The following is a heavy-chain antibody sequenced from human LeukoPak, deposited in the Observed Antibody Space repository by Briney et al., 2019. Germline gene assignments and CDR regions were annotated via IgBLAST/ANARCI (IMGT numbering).Heavy chain of an antibody. CDR3: ARDGDITFGGVIMGDFAY. CDR2: ISSSSSYI. V-gene: IGHV3-21*01. D-gene: IGHD3-16*02. CDR1: GFTFSSYS. J-gene: IGHJ4*02. Sequence: GGSLRLSCAASGFTFSSYSMNWVRQAPGKGLEWVSSISSSSSYIYYADSVKGRFTISRDNAKNSLYLQMNSLRAEATAVYYCARDGDITFGGVIMGDFAYWGQGPLVTVSS.